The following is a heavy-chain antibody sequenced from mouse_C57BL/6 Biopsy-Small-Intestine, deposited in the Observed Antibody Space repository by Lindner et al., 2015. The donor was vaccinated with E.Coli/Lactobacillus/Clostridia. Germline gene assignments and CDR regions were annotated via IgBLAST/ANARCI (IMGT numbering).Heavy chain of an antibody. V-gene: IGHV1-72*04. Sequence: SVKVSCKASGYSVTAYYLHWVRQAPGQGLEYMGWTNPNSGGTKFAQKFQGRVTMTRDTSINIVYMELIRLTSDDTAVYYCANIERTFDIWGQGTMVTVSP. CDR1: GYSVTAYY. D-gene: IGHD1-3*01. J-gene: IGHJ3*01. CDR2: TNPNSGGT. CDR3: ANIERTFDI.